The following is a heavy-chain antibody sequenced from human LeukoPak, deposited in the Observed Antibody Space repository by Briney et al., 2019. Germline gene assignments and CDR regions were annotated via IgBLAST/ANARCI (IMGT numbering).Heavy chain of an antibody. J-gene: IGHJ4*02. CDR3: ARGNDYGDYFDY. CDR1: GYTFTGYY. CDR2: INPNSGGT. D-gene: IGHD4-17*01. V-gene: IGHV1-2*02. Sequence: ASVEVSCKASGYTFTGYYMHWVRQAPGQGLEWMGWINPNSGGTNYAQKFQGRVTMTRDTSISTAYMELSRLRSDDTAVYYCARGNDYGDYFDYWGQGTLDTVSS.